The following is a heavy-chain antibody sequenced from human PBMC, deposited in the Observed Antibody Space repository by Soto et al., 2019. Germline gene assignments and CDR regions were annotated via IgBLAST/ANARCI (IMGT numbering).Heavy chain of an antibody. CDR3: TRYLGVLRYFDWDI. J-gene: IGHJ3*02. CDR2: IRSKAYGGTT. Sequence: GGSLRLSCTASGFTFGDYAMSWFRQAPGKGLEWVGFIRSKAYGGTTEYAASVKGRFTISRDDSKSIAYLQMNSLKTEDTAVYYCTRYLGVLRYFDWDIWGQGTMVTVSS. D-gene: IGHD3-9*01. CDR1: GFTFGDYA. V-gene: IGHV3-49*03.